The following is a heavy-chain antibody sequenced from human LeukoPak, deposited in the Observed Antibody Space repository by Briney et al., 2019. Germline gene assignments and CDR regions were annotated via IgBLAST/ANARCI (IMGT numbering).Heavy chain of an antibody. D-gene: IGHD5-24*01. Sequence: KPGGSLRLSCAASGFTFSDYYMSWIRQAPGKGLEWVSYISSSGGTINYADSLKGRFTISRDNAKNSLYLEVNSLRAEDTALYYCARDQLTFPYWGQGTLVTVSS. CDR2: ISSSGGTI. V-gene: IGHV3-11*01. J-gene: IGHJ4*02. CDR1: GFTFSDYY. CDR3: ARDQLTFPY.